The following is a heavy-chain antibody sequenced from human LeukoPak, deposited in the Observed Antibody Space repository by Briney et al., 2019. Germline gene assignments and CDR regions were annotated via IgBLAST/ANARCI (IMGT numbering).Heavy chain of an antibody. Sequence: SETLSLTCTVSGGSVSSGTYYWSWIRQPPGKGLEWIGYMYYSGSTNYNPSLKSRVTISVDKSKNHFSLKLSSMTAADTAVYYCARVPLRSFDLDSFDIWGQGTMVTVSS. CDR1: GGSVSSGTYY. CDR2: MYYSGST. CDR3: ARVPLRSFDLDSFDI. D-gene: IGHD3-9*01. J-gene: IGHJ3*02. V-gene: IGHV4-61*03.